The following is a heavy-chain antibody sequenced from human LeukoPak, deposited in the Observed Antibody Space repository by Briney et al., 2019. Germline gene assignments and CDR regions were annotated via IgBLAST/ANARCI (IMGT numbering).Heavy chain of an antibody. CDR2: ISAYNGNT. CDR1: GGTFSSYA. D-gene: IGHD6-13*01. Sequence: ASVKVSCKASGGTFSSYAISWVRQAPGQGLEWMGWISAYNGNTNYAQKLQGRVTMTTDTSTSTAYMELRSLRSDDTAVYYCARAAAAAVDYWGQGTLVTVSS. V-gene: IGHV1-18*01. CDR3: ARAAAAAVDY. J-gene: IGHJ4*02.